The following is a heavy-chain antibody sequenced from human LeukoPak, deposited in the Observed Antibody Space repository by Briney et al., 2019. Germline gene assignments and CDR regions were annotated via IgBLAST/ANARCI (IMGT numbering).Heavy chain of an antibody. CDR2: IYSGGST. J-gene: IGHJ4*02. CDR3: ARLYYGSGTTNDY. D-gene: IGHD3-10*01. Sequence: GGSLRLSCAASGFTVSSNYMSWVRQAPGKGLEWVSVIYSGGSTYYADPVKGRFTISRDNSKNTLYLQMNSLRAEDTAVYYCARLYYGSGTTNDYWGQGTLVTVSS. CDR1: GFTVSSNY. V-gene: IGHV3-66*04.